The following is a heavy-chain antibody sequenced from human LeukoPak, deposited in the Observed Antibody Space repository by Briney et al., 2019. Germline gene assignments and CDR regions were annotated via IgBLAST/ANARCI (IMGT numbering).Heavy chain of an antibody. J-gene: IGHJ4*02. CDR1: GYTFTGYY. D-gene: IGHD3-10*01. CDR2: ISAYNGNT. V-gene: IGHV1-18*04. Sequence: GASVKVSCKASGYTFTGYYMHWVRQAPGQGLEWMGWISAYNGNTNYAQKLQGRVTMTTDTSTSTAYMELRSLRSDDTAVYYCARISMVRGVILGPDYWGQGTLVTVSS. CDR3: ARISMVRGVILGPDY.